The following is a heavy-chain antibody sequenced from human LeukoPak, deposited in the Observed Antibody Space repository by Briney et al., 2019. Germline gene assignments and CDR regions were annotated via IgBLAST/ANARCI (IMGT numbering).Heavy chain of an antibody. CDR2: IKQDGSQK. CDR1: GFTFSSYW. CDR3: ARHYDSTAYSLDY. Sequence: GGSLRVSCAASGFTFSSYWMIWVRQAPGKGLEWVANIKQDGSQKFYLDSVKGRFTISRDNAKESLFLQMNSLRAEDTAVYYCARHYDSTAYSLDYWGQGTLVTVSS. J-gene: IGHJ4*02. D-gene: IGHD3-22*01. V-gene: IGHV3-7*01.